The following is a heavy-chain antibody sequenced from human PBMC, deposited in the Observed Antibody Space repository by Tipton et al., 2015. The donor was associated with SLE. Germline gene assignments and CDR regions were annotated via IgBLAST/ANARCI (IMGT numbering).Heavy chain of an antibody. CDR3: ARDKDEDLGGTTFDY. V-gene: IGHV3-11*04. CDR1: GFTFSDYY. Sequence: SLRLSCVASGFTFSDYYMSWIRQTPGKGLEWVAYISSNGGLIYYADSVRGRFTISRDNAKKSLYLQMNSLRVEDTALYYCARDKDEDLGGTTFDYWGQGTQVTVSS. CDR2: ISSNGGLI. D-gene: IGHD1-7*01. J-gene: IGHJ4*02.